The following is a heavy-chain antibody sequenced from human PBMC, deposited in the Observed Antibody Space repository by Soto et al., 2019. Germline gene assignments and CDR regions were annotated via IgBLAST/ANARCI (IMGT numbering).Heavy chain of an antibody. V-gene: IGHV4-34*01. Sequence: SETLSLTCAVYGGSFSGYYWSWIRQPPGKGLEWIGHINNSGSTNYNPSLKSRVTISIDTSKNQFSLRLNSLTAADRAVYFCARGVTVFGLVSRFWFDPWGQGTVVTVSS. CDR2: INNSGST. CDR3: ARGVTVFGLVSRFWFDP. CDR1: GGSFSGYY. J-gene: IGHJ5*02. D-gene: IGHD3-3*01.